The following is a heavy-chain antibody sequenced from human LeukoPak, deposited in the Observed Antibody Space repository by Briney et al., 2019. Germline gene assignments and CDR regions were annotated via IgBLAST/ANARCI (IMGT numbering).Heavy chain of an antibody. J-gene: IGHJ5*02. CDR2: IYYSGST. CDR3: ARDSGGSGYLWFDP. D-gene: IGHD3-3*01. V-gene: IGHV4-59*01. Sequence: SETLSLTCTGSGGSMSSNYRSWIRQPPGKGLEWIGYIYYSGSTNYNPSLKRRISISVDASKNQFSLRLNSVTAADTAVYYCARDSGGSGYLWFDPWGQGTLVTASS. CDR1: GGSMSSNY.